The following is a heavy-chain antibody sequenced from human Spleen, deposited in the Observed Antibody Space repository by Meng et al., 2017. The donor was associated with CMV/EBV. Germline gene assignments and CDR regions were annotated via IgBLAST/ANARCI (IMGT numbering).Heavy chain of an antibody. CDR2: INPDSGAT. CDR3: ARGAGSPPRRYFDY. CDR1: GYTFTGHY. V-gene: IGHV1-2*02. J-gene: IGHJ4*02. Sequence: ASVKVSCKTSGYTFTGHYLHWVRQAPGQGLEWMGWINPDSGATNSVQKFLGRVTMTRDTSITTAYMELRRLRSDDTAVFFCARGAGSPPRRYFDYWGQGTLVTVSS. D-gene: IGHD3-16*01.